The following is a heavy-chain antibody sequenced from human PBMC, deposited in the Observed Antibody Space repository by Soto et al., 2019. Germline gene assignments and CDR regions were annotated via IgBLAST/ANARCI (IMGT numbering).Heavy chain of an antibody. CDR2: ISGSSSTI. J-gene: IGHJ6*02. CDR3: AKTSLRAYYYGMDV. Sequence: GGSLRLSCAAYGFTFSRYSMNWVRQAPGKGLEWVSHISGSSSTIYYTDSVKGRFTVSRDNGKNSLYLQMNSLRDEDTAVYFCAKTSLRAYYYGMDVWGQGTTVTVSS. CDR1: GFTFSRYS. V-gene: IGHV3-48*02.